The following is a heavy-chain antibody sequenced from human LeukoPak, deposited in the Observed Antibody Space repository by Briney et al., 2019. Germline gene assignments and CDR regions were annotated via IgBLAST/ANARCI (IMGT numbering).Heavy chain of an antibody. Sequence: SETLSLTCTVSGGSISSYYWSWIRQPPGKRLEWVGESNDSGGTNYNPSLKSRVTISADKSKNQVSLRLTSVTAADTAVYYCARLSVIVGAALEYYYYYMDVWGQGTTVTVSS. CDR2: SNDSGGT. D-gene: IGHD1-26*01. CDR3: ARLSVIVGAALEYYYYYMDV. CDR1: GGSISSYY. V-gene: IGHV4-34*01. J-gene: IGHJ6*03.